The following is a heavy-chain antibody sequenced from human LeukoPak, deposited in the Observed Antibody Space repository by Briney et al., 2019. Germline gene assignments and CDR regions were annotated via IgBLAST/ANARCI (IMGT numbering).Heavy chain of an antibody. CDR3: ARRYYYDSSGYLFDY. CDR2: IYYSGST. Sequence: GSLRLSCAASGFTFSSYAMSWVRQAPGKGLEWIGYIYYSGSTNYNPSLKSRVTISVDTSKNQFSLKLSSVTAADTAVYYCARRYYYDSSGYLFDYWGQGTLVTVSS. D-gene: IGHD3-22*01. V-gene: IGHV4-59*01. CDR1: GFTFSSYA. J-gene: IGHJ4*02.